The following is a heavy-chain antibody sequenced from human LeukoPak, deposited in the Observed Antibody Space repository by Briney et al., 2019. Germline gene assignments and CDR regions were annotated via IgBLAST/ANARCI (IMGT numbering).Heavy chain of an antibody. D-gene: IGHD3-22*01. V-gene: IGHV1-18*01. CDR3: ARGVSYYYDSSGYYQDY. Sequence: VASVKVSCKASGYTFTSYGISWVRQAPGQGLEWMGWISAYNGNTNYAQKLQGRVTMTTDTSTSTAYMELRSLRSDDTAVYYCARGVSYYYDSSGYYQDYWGQGTPVTVSS. CDR2: ISAYNGNT. J-gene: IGHJ4*02. CDR1: GYTFTSYG.